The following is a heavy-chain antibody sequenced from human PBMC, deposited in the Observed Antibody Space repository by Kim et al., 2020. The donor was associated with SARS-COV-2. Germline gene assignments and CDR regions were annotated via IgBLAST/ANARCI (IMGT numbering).Heavy chain of an antibody. CDR3: ASLEYSSSSGGY. D-gene: IGHD6-6*01. V-gene: IGHV4-34*01. J-gene: IGHJ4*02. Sequence: SETLSLTCAVYGGSFSGYYWSWIRQPPGKGLEWTGEINHSGSTNYNPSLKSRVTISVDTSKNQFSLKLSSVTAADTAVYYCASLEYSSSSGGYWGQGTLVTVSS. CDR2: INHSGST. CDR1: GGSFSGYY.